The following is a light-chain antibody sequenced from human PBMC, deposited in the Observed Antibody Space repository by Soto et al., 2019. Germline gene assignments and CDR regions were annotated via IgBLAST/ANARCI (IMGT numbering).Light chain of an antibody. CDR2: DVS. CDR1: TIDIGDYNY. V-gene: IGLV2-14*03. Sequence: QSVLTQSASVSGSPGQSITISCTGTTIDIGDYNYVSWYQQHPGEAPKLMIFDVSNRPSGVSNRFSGSKSGNTASLTISGLQAEDEADYYCSSYVSSSTLFVFGSGTKVTVL. CDR3: SSYVSSSTLFV. J-gene: IGLJ1*01.